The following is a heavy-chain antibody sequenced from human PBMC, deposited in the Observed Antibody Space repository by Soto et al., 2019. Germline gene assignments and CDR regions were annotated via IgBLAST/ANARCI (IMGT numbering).Heavy chain of an antibody. CDR2: ISGSDGRA. J-gene: IGHJ2*01. CDR3: AKDMGVYSGSHWYFDL. Sequence: EVQLLESGGGLVQPGGXLRLSCAASGFTFSTYAMNWVRQAPGRGLGWVSSISGSDGRAYYADSVKGRFTISKDNSKNTLHLQMDSRRAEDTAVYYCAKDMGVYSGSHWYFDLWGRGTLVTVSS. V-gene: IGHV3-23*01. CDR1: GFTFSTYA. D-gene: IGHD1-26*01.